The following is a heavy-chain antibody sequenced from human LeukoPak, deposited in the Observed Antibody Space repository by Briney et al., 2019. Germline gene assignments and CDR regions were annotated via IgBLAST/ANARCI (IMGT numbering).Heavy chain of an antibody. J-gene: IGHJ4*02. CDR1: GFTFSSYG. Sequence: GGSLRLSCAASGFTFSSYGMHWVRQAPGKGLEWVAFIRYDGSNKYYADSVKGRFTISRDNSKNTLYLQMNSLRAEDTAVYYCVRDNPRCCGVIPANIDDYWGQGTLVTVSS. CDR2: IRYDGSNK. CDR3: VRDNPRCCGVIPANIDDY. V-gene: IGHV3-30*02. D-gene: IGHD2-21*01.